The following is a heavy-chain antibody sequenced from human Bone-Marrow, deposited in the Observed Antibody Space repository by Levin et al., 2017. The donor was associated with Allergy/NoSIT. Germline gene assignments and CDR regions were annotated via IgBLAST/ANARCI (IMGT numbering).Heavy chain of an antibody. V-gene: IGHV3-33*03. CDR2: IWHDGNNK. Sequence: GESLKISCAAFGLNFNTYGLHWVRQPPGKGLEWVADIWHDGNNKYYADSVKGRFTISRDTSNNTLYLQMNSLKVEDTAVYYCTAAFSAGWLNPWGKGTLVTVSS. CDR3: TAAFSAGWLNP. D-gene: IGHD2-21*02. CDR1: GLNFNTYG. J-gene: IGHJ5*02.